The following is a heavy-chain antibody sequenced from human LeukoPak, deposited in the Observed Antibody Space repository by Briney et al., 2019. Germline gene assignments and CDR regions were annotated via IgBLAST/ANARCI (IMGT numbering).Heavy chain of an antibody. Sequence: SETLSLTCAVSGYSIRSGYYWGWIRQPPGKGLEWIGSIYHSGSTFYNPSLKSRVTISVDTSKNQFSLKLSSVTAADTAVYYCARGGTGNWFDPWGQGTLVTVSS. V-gene: IGHV4-38-2*01. CDR1: GYSIRSGYY. J-gene: IGHJ5*02. CDR3: ARGGTGNWFDP. CDR2: IYHSGST. D-gene: IGHD1-1*01.